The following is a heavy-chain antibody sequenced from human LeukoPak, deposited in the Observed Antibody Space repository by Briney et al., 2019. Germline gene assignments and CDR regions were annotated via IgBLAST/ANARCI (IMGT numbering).Heavy chain of an antibody. CDR2: IRYDGSNK. Sequence: GGSLRLSCAASGFTFSSYGMHWVRQAPGTGLEWVTFIRYDGSNKYYADSVKGRFTISRDNSKNTLYVQMNSLRAEDTAVYYCAKDSRPYSSNFRAAPDYWGQGTLVTVSS. J-gene: IGHJ4*02. D-gene: IGHD6-13*01. CDR3: AKDSRPYSSNFRAAPDY. V-gene: IGHV3-30*02. CDR1: GFTFSSYG.